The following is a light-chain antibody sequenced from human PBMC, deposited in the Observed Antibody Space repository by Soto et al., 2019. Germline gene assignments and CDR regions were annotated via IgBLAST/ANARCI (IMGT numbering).Light chain of an antibody. CDR3: QKYNSAPHT. V-gene: IGKV1-27*01. CDR1: QGISIY. Sequence: DIQMTQSPSSLSASVGDRVTITCRASQGISIYLAWYQQKPGKVPKLLIYAASTLQSGVPSRFSGSGSGTDLTLTISSLQPEDVATYYCQKYNSAPHTFGQGTKLEIK. CDR2: AAS. J-gene: IGKJ2*01.